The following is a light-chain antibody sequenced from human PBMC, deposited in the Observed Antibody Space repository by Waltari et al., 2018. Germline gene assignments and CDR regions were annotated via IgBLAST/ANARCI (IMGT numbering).Light chain of an antibody. CDR1: GSTIGNNY. Sequence: QSVLTQPPSVSAAPGQKVTISCSGSGSTIGNNYVTWYQQLPGTAPKLLIYDNNKRPSGIPDRFSGSKSGTSATLGITGLQTGDEADYYCGTWDSSLSALVFGGGTKLTVL. CDR3: GTWDSSLSALV. CDR2: DNN. V-gene: IGLV1-51*01. J-gene: IGLJ2*01.